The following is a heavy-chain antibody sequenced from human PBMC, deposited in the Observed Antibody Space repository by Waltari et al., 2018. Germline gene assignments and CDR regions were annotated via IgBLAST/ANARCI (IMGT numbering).Heavy chain of an antibody. Sequence: QLQLQESGPGLVKPSGTLSLICPVSGDSMSTSDYWSWVRQPPGKGLEWIGQVRGDGKTNYNPSFASRVTMSLDTSTYHFALKLTSATAADTALYYCARDRGRGLYLDTWGQGTLVTVSP. D-gene: IGHD1-1*01. V-gene: IGHV4-4*02. J-gene: IGHJ4*02. CDR3: ARDRGRGLYLDT. CDR2: VRGDGKT. CDR1: GDSMSTSDY.